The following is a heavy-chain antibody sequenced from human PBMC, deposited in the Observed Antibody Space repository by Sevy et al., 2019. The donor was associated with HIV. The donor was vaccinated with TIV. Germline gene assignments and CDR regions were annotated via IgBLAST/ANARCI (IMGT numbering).Heavy chain of an antibody. D-gene: IGHD6-19*01. CDR1: GFTFKTHA. CDR3: AREAGYTTGWSPGNY. J-gene: IGHJ4*02. Sequence: GGSRRLSCAASGFTFKTHAMHWVRQAPGKGLEWVALISYNGDLKHYGESVRGRFTISRDNLKNTLYLQMNSLRAEDTALYYCAREAGYTTGWSPGNYWGQGTLVTVSS. V-gene: IGHV3-30*14. CDR2: ISYNGDLK.